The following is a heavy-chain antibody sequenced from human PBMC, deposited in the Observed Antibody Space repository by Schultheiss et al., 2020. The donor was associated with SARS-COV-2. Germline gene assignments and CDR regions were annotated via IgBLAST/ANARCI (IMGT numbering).Heavy chain of an antibody. D-gene: IGHD3-22*01. Sequence: LRLSCTVSGGSISSGGYYWSWIRQHPGKGLEWIGYIYYSGSTYYNPSLKSRVTISVDTSKNQFSLKLSSVTAADTAVYYCARAHSDPGSGYYPADAFDIWGQGTMVTVAS. J-gene: IGHJ3*02. CDR3: ARAHSDPGSGYYPADAFDI. CDR2: IYYSGST. V-gene: IGHV4-31*03. CDR1: GGSISSGGYY.